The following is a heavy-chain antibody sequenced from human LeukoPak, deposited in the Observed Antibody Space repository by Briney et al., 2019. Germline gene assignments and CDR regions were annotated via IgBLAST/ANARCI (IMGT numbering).Heavy chain of an antibody. J-gene: IGHJ4*02. V-gene: IGHV3-30*18. CDR1: GFTFSSYG. CDR3: AKDAIVVVPAASIFDY. D-gene: IGHD2-2*01. Sequence: GGSLRLSYAASGFTFSSYGMHWVRQAPGKGLEWVAVISHDGSNKYYADSVKGRFTISRDNSKNTLYLQMNSLRAEDTAVYYCAKDAIVVVPAASIFDYWGQGTLVTVSS. CDR2: ISHDGSNK.